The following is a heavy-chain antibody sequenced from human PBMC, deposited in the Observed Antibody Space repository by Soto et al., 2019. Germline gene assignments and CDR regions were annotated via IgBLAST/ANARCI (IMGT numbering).Heavy chain of an antibody. CDR1: GFTFRSYS. J-gene: IGHJ3*02. D-gene: IGHD3-10*01. CDR2: ISSSSSTI. Sequence: GGSLRLSCAASGFTFRSYSMNWVRQAPGEGLEWVSYISSSSSTIYYADSVKGRFTISRDNAKNSLYLQMNSLRAEDTAVYYCARGDGLLLWFGELLLMDAFDIWGQGTMVTVSS. V-gene: IGHV3-48*01. CDR3: ARGDGLLLWFGELLLMDAFDI.